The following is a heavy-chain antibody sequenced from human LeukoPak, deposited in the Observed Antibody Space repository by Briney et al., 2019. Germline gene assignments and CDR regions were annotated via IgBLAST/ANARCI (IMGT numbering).Heavy chain of an antibody. J-gene: IGHJ4*02. D-gene: IGHD3-22*01. V-gene: IGHV3-23*01. CDR1: GFTFSSYA. CDR3: AKTSIVVVNFFDY. Sequence: PGGSLRLSCAASGFTFSSYAMSWVRQAPGKGLEWVSAISGGGGSTYYADSVRGRFTISRDNSKNTLFLQMNSLRAEDTAVYYCAKTSIVVVNFFDYWGQGTLVTVSS. CDR2: ISGGGGST.